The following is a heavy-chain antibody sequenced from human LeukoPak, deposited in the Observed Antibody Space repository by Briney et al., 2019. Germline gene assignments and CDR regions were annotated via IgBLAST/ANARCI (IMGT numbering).Heavy chain of an antibody. D-gene: IGHD6-19*01. CDR3: AKDHGVAVAGMYY. Sequence: GPLRLSCAASGFTFSSFAMSWVRQAPGKGLEWVSSMSGSGGSTYYADSVKGRFTISRDNSRNTLYLQMNSLRADDTAVYYCAKDHGVAVAGMYYWGQGTLVTVSS. CDR1: GFTFSSFA. J-gene: IGHJ4*02. V-gene: IGHV3-23*01. CDR2: MSGSGGST.